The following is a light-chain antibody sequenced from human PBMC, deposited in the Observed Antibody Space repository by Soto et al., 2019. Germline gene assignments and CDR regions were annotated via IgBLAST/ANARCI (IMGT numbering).Light chain of an antibody. CDR2: GNS. Sequence: QSALTQPPSVSGAPGQRVTISCTGSSSNIGAGYDVHWYQQLPGTAPKLLIYGNSNRPSGVPDRFSGSKSGTSASLAITGLQAEDEDDYYCQSYVPSLSGSHVVFGGGTKLTVL. CDR3: QSYVPSLSGSHVV. J-gene: IGLJ2*01. V-gene: IGLV1-40*01. CDR1: SSNIGAGYD.